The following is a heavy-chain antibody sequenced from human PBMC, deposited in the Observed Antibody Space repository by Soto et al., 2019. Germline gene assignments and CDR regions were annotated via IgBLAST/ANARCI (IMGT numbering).Heavy chain of an antibody. CDR1: GGTFSSYA. D-gene: IGHD6-19*01. Sequence: SVKVSCKASGGTFSSYAISWVRQAPGQGLGWMGGIIPIFGAANYAQKFQGRVTITADESTSTAYMELSSLRSEDTAVYYCAGSFAAVAGPFDLWGRGTLVTVSS. CDR3: AGSFAAVAGPFDL. V-gene: IGHV1-69*13. J-gene: IGHJ2*01. CDR2: IIPIFGAA.